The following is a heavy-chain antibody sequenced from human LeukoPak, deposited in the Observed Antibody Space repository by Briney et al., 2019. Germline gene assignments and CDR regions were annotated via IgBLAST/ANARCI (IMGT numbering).Heavy chain of an antibody. J-gene: IGHJ6*03. CDR1: GYSFTSYW. D-gene: IGHD6-6*01. CDR2: IYPRDSDT. CDR3: ARHGEEQLSSSYYYYMDV. V-gene: IGHV5-51*01. Sequence: GESLKISCKTSGYSFTSYWIGWVRQTPGTGLEWMGIIYPRDSDTRYSPSFQGQVTISADRSNSTAYLQWSSLKASDTAMYYCARHGEEQLSSSYYYYMDVWGKGTTVTVSS.